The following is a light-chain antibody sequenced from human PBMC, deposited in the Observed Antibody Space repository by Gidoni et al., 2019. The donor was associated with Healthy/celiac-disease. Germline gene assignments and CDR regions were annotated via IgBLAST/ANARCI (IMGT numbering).Light chain of an antibody. V-gene: IGKV3-20*01. CDR3: RQYGSSPGT. CDR1: QSVSSSY. Sequence: EIVLTQSPGTLSLSPGERATLSCRASQSVSSSYLAWYQQKPGQAPRLLIYGASSRATGIPDRFSGSGSGTDFTLTISELEPEDFAVCYCRQYGSSPGTFGQGTKVKIK. J-gene: IGKJ1*01. CDR2: GAS.